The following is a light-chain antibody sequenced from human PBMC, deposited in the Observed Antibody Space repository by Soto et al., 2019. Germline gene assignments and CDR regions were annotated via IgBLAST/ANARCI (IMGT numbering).Light chain of an antibody. CDR3: QQCRNWPLT. J-gene: IGKJ4*01. Sequence: EIVMTQSPATLSVSPGEGATLSCRACQNVYNNLAWYQQRPGQPPRLLIYDASTRATGISARFSGSGYGTEFTLTISSLQSEDFAVYFCQQCRNWPLTFGGGTKVEIK. CDR2: DAS. V-gene: IGKV3-15*01. CDR1: QNVYNN.